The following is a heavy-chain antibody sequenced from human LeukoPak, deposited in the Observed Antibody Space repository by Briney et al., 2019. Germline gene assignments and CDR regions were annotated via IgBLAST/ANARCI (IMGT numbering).Heavy chain of an antibody. Sequence: PSETLSLTCTVSGYSISSGYFWGWIRQPPGKGLEWIGGIYHSGTTYYNPSLKSRVTISVDTSKNQLSLKLNSVTAADTAVYYCARAREPLIYAYYFDYWGQGTLVTVSS. CDR2: IYHSGTT. D-gene: IGHD1-14*01. V-gene: IGHV4-38-2*02. J-gene: IGHJ4*02. CDR1: GYSISSGYF. CDR3: ARAREPLIYAYYFDY.